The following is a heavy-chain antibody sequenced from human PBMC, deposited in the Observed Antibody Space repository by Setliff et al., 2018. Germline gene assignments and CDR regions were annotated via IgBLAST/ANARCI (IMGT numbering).Heavy chain of an antibody. CDR3: ARQPSSGAYYNPRPYYFDS. J-gene: IGHJ4*02. CDR1: GGSISSGGYY. Sequence: SETLSLTCTVSGGSISSGGYYWSRIRQHPGKGLEWIGYIYYSGSTYYNPSLKSRVTMSADTSNNQFSLNLRSVTAADTAVYFCARQPSSGAYYNPRPYYFDSWGQGTLVTVSS. CDR2: IYYSGST. V-gene: IGHV4-61*08. D-gene: IGHD3-10*01.